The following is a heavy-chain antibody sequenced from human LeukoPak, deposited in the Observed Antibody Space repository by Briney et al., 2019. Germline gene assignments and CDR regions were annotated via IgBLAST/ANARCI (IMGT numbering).Heavy chain of an antibody. CDR1: GGSISSYY. CDR3: AREGVLRYFPRMAELSWFDP. Sequence: SETLSLTCTVSGGSISSYYWSWIRQPPGKGLEWIGYIYYSGSTKYNPSLERRVTISVDTSKNQFSLKLSSVTAADTAVYYCAREGVLRYFPRMAELSWFDPWGQGTLVTVSS. J-gene: IGHJ5*02. CDR2: IYYSGST. D-gene: IGHD3-9*01. V-gene: IGHV4-59*01.